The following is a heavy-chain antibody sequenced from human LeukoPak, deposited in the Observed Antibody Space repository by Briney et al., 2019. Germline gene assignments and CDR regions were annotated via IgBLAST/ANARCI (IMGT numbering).Heavy chain of an antibody. Sequence: ASVKVSCKASGYTFTSYDFNWVRQATGQRPEWMGWMSPNSGDTGYAQKFQDRVTMTRNTSISTAYMELSSLRSDDTAVYYCARGPYYYDSSGYWLEYFQHWGQGTLVTVSS. CDR1: GYTFTSYD. J-gene: IGHJ1*01. V-gene: IGHV1-8*01. CDR3: ARGPYYYDSSGYWLEYFQH. D-gene: IGHD3-22*01. CDR2: MSPNSGDT.